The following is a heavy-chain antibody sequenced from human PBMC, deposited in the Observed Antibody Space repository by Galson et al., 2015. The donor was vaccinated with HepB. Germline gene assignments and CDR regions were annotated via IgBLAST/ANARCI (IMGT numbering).Heavy chain of an antibody. J-gene: IGHJ4*02. V-gene: IGHV3-23*01. Sequence: SLRLSCAASGFTFSSYAMSWVRQAPGKGLEWVSAISGSGGSTYYADSVKGRFTISRDNSKNTLYLQMNSLRAEDTAVYYCAKVPGVWGSFFPFYYWGQGTLVTVSS. CDR3: AKVPGVWGSFFPFYY. D-gene: IGHD3-16*01. CDR2: ISGSGGST. CDR1: GFTFSSYA.